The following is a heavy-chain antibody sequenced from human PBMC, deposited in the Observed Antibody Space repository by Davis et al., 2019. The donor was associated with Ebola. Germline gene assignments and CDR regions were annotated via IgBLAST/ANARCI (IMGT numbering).Heavy chain of an antibody. CDR2: INHSGST. V-gene: IGHV4-34*01. Sequence: PSETLSLTCTVSGGSISSYYWSWIRQPPGKGLEWIGEINHSGSTNYNPSLKSRVTISVDTSKNQFSLKLSSVTAADTAVYYCAGHRRGSSNGGDYWGQGTLVTVSS. CDR1: GGSISSYY. CDR3: AGHRRGSSNGGDY. J-gene: IGHJ4*02. D-gene: IGHD6-6*01.